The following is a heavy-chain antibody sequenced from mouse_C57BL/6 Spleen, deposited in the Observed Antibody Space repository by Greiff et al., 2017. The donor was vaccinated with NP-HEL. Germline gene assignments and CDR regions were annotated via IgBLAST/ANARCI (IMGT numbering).Heavy chain of an antibody. CDR1: GFTFSDYG. Sequence: EVKLVESGGGLVKPRGSLKLSCAASGFTFSDYGMHWVRQAPEKGLEWVAYISSGSSTIYYADTVKGRFTISRDNAKNTLFLQMTSLRAEDTALYYCARGAADWDDEDYFDYWGQGTTLTVSS. D-gene: IGHD4-1*01. CDR3: ARGAADWDDEDYFDY. J-gene: IGHJ2*01. V-gene: IGHV5-17*01. CDR2: ISSGSSTI.